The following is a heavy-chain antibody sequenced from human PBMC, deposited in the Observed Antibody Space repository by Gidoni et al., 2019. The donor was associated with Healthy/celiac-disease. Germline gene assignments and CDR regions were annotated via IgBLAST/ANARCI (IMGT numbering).Heavy chain of an antibody. J-gene: IGHJ6*02. Sequence: EVQLVESGGGLVKPGGSLRLSCAASGLPFSSYSMNWVRQAPGKGLGWVSSISSSSSYIYYADSVKGRFTISRDNAKNSLYLQMNSLRAEDTAVYYCARDQGFGAYYYYYGMDVWGQGTTVTVSS. V-gene: IGHV3-21*01. CDR3: ARDQGFGAYYYYYGMDV. CDR2: ISSSSSYI. D-gene: IGHD3-10*01. CDR1: GLPFSSYS.